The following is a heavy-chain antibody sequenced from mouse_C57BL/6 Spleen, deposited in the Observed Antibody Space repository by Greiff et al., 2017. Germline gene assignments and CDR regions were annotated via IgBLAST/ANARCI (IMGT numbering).Heavy chain of an antibody. Sequence: EVQLQQSGPELVKPGASVKISCKASGYSFTDYNMNWVKQSNGKSLEWIGVINPNYGTTSYNQKFKGKATLTVDPSSSTAYMQHNSLTSEDSAVSYCARGASSGYAMDYWGQGTSVTVSS. V-gene: IGHV1-39*01. CDR1: GYSFTDYN. D-gene: IGHD3-1*01. CDR3: ARGASSGYAMDY. J-gene: IGHJ4*01. CDR2: INPNYGTT.